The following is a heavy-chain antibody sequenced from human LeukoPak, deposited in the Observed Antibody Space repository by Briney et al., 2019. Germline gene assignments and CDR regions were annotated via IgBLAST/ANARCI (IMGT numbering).Heavy chain of an antibody. CDR3: ARGPRYYYGSASYYGSSWFDP. J-gene: IGHJ5*02. CDR1: DFIFGNYW. D-gene: IGHD3-10*01. CDR2: INNDGTDT. V-gene: IGHV3-74*01. Sequence: GGSLRLSCTASDFIFGNYWMHWVRQAPEKGLVWVSRINNDGTDTTYADSVKGRFTISRDNGRNTLYLQMNSLRAEDTAVYYCARGPRYYYGSASYYGSSWFDPWGQGTLVTVSS.